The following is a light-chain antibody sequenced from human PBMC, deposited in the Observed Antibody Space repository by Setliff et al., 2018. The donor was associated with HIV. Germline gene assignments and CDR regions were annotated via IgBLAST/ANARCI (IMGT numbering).Light chain of an antibody. Sequence: QSALTQPASVSGSPGQSITISCTGTSSDIGAYNYVSWYQQHPGKAPKVMIYDVRKRPSGVSNRFSGSKSGNTASLTISGLQAEDEAAYYCSSYVNINTLVFGTGPRSPS. V-gene: IGLV2-14*03. CDR1: SSDIGAYNY. CDR2: DVR. J-gene: IGLJ1*01. CDR3: SSYVNINTLV.